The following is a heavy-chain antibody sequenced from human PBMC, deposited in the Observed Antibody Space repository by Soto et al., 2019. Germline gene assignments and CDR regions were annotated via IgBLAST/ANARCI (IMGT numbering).Heavy chain of an antibody. CDR3: ARDTVTPGNYYYYYGMDV. Sequence: ETLSLTCTVSGGSISSYYWSWIRQPPGKGLEWIGYIYYSGSTNYNPSLKSRVTISVDTSKNQFSLKLSSVTAADTAVYYCARDTVTPGNYYYYYGMDVWGQGTTVTVSS. J-gene: IGHJ6*02. CDR2: IYYSGST. D-gene: IGHD4-17*01. CDR1: GGSISSYY. V-gene: IGHV4-59*01.